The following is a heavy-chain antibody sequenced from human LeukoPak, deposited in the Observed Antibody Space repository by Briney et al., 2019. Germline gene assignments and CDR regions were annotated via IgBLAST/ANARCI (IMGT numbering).Heavy chain of an antibody. D-gene: IGHD3-10*01. CDR2: INWNGGRT. V-gene: IGHV3-20*04. Sequence: TGGSLRLSCAASGFTFNDYGMSWVRQAPGKGLEWVSGINWNGGRTGYADSMKGRFIISRDNAKNSLYLQVNSLRAEDTAVYYCAKDRAEWFGDQVDYWGQGTLVTVSS. J-gene: IGHJ4*02. CDR3: AKDRAEWFGDQVDY. CDR1: GFTFNDYG.